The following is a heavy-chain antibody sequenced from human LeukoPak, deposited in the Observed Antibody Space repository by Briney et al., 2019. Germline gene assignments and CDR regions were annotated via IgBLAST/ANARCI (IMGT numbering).Heavy chain of an antibody. Sequence: PSETLSLTCTVSGGSISSSTYYWSWIRQPPGKGLEWIGYIYHSGTTYYNPSLKSRVTISVDKSKNQFSLKLSSVTAADTAVYYCARASLWGSYPSAPYYYYGMDVWGQGTTVTVSS. V-gene: IGHV4-30-2*01. D-gene: IGHD3-16*01. CDR2: IYHSGTT. CDR1: GGSISSSTYY. CDR3: ARASLWGSYPSAPYYYYGMDV. J-gene: IGHJ6*02.